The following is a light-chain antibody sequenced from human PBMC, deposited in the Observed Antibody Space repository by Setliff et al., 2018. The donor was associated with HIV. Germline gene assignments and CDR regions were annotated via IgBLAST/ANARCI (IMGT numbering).Light chain of an antibody. V-gene: IGKV3-20*01. J-gene: IGKJ1*01. Sequence: EIVLTQSPGTLSLSPGERATLSCRASQSVSNNFLTWYQHKPGQAPRLLIYGASSRATGIPDRFSGSGSGTDFTLTIDRLEPEDFAVYYCQQYSGSPRTFGQGTKVDIK. CDR3: QQYSGSPRT. CDR2: GAS. CDR1: QSVSNNF.